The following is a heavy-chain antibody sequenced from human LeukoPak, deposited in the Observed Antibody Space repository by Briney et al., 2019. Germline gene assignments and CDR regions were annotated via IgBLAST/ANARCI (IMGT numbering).Heavy chain of an antibody. Sequence: SETLSLTCAVSGGSISSSNWRSWVRPPPGKGLEWIGEIYHSGSTNYNPSLKSRVTISVDKSKNQFSLKLSSVTAADTAVYYCAREREWELLVYWGQGTLVTVSS. V-gene: IGHV4-4*02. J-gene: IGHJ4*02. CDR2: IYHSGST. D-gene: IGHD1-26*01. CDR3: AREREWELLVY. CDR1: GGSISSSNW.